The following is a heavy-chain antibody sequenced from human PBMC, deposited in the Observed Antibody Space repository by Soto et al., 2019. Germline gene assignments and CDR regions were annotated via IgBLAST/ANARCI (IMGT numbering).Heavy chain of an antibody. CDR2: ISSNGGST. CDR3: ARDFRNYYYERSGKKTPGDAFDI. J-gene: IGHJ3*02. CDR1: GFTFSSYA. V-gene: IGHV3-64*04. Sequence: PGGSLRLSCSASGFTFSSYAMHWVRQAPGKGLEYVSAISSNGGSTYYADSVKGRFTISRDNAKYSLYLQMSSLRAEDTAVYYCARDFRNYYYERSGKKTPGDAFDIWGQGTMVTVSS. D-gene: IGHD3-22*01.